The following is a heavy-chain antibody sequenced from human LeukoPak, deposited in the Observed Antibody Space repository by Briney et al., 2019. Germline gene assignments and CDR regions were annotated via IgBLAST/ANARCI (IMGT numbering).Heavy chain of an antibody. CDR3: GRDRWSGAGGY. J-gene: IGHJ4*02. Sequence: GGSLRLSCVASGFIFSHNWMTWVRQIPGKGLEWVANIKQDGSEKYYVDSVKGRFTISRDNTKNSVYLQMNNLRAEDTAMYYCGRDRWSGAGGYWGQGTLVTVSA. CDR2: IKQDGSEK. CDR1: GFIFSHNW. V-gene: IGHV3-7*01. D-gene: IGHD1-26*01.